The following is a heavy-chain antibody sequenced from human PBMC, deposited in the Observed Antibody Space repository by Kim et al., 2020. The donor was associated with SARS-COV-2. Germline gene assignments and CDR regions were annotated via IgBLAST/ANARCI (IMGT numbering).Heavy chain of an antibody. CDR3: AGDYYSYGYVGDYYYGMDV. V-gene: IGHV4-59*01. CDR1: GGSISSYY. D-gene: IGHD5-18*01. Sequence: SETLSLTCTVSGGSISSYYWSWIRQPPGKGLEWIGYIYYSGSTNYNPSLKSRGTISVDTSKNQFSLKLSSVTAADTAVYYCAGDYYSYGYVGDYYYGMDVWGQGTTVTVSS. J-gene: IGHJ6*02. CDR2: IYYSGST.